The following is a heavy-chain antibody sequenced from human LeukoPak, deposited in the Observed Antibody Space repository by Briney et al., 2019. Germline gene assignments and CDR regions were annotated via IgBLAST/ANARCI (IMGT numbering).Heavy chain of an antibody. D-gene: IGHD5-24*01. Sequence: GGSLRLSCAASGFTFSSYSMNWVRQAPGKGLEWVSSISSSSSYIYYADSVKGRFTISRDNAKNSLYLQMNSLRAEDTAVYYCARVKRRDGYNYDAFDIWGQGTMVTVSS. J-gene: IGHJ3*02. CDR1: GFTFSSYS. CDR2: ISSSSSYI. CDR3: ARVKRRDGYNYDAFDI. V-gene: IGHV3-21*04.